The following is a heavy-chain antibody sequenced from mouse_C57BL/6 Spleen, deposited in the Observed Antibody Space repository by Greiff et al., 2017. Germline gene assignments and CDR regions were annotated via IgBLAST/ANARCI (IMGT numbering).Heavy chain of an antibody. CDR2: IDPEDGET. D-gene: IGHD4-1*01. CDR1: GFNIKDYY. J-gene: IGHJ2*01. CDR3: ARRETGTFDY. V-gene: IGHV14-2*01. Sequence: EVKLVESGAELVKPGASVKLSCTASGFNIKDYYMHWVKQRTEQGLEWIGRIDPEDGETKYAPKFQGKATITADTSSNKAYLQLSSLTSEDTAVYYWARRETGTFDYWGQGTTLTVSS.